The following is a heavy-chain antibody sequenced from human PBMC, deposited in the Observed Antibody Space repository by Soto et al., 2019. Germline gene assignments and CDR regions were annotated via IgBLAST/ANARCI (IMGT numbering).Heavy chain of an antibody. CDR3: ARRASSSWYKGWFDP. Sequence: ASVKVSCKASGYTFTSYGISWVRQAPGQGLEWMGWINADNGNTKYSQKFQGRVTITRDTSASTAYMELSSLRSEDTAVYYCARRASSSWYKGWFDPWGQGTLVTVSS. D-gene: IGHD6-13*01. J-gene: IGHJ5*02. CDR2: INADNGNT. V-gene: IGHV1-18*01. CDR1: GYTFTSYG.